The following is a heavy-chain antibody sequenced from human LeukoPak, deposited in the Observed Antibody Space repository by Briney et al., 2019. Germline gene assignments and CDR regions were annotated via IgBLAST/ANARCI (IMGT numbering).Heavy chain of an antibody. Sequence: PSESLSLTCTVSGGSISSSSYYWGWIRQPPGKGLEWIGSIYYSGSTYYNPSLKSRVTISVDTSKNQFSLKLSSVTAADTAVYYCARHNILTGFDYWGQGTLVTLSS. CDR1: GGSISSSSYY. V-gene: IGHV4-39*01. CDR3: ARHNILTGFDY. J-gene: IGHJ4*02. D-gene: IGHD3-9*01. CDR2: IYYSGST.